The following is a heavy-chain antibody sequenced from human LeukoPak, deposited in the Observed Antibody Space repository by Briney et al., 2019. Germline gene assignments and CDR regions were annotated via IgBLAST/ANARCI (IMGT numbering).Heavy chain of an antibody. CDR2: ISPGGPT. Sequence: PGGSLRLSCAASGFTFSSYGMSWVRQAPGKGLEWVSGISPGGPTYYADSVKGRFSISRDDSKNTLYLQMKNLRAEDTAVYYCAKDGAWLRFDDWGQGILVSVSS. V-gene: IGHV3-23*01. J-gene: IGHJ4*02. CDR1: GFTFSSYG. D-gene: IGHD5-12*01. CDR3: AKDGAWLRFDD.